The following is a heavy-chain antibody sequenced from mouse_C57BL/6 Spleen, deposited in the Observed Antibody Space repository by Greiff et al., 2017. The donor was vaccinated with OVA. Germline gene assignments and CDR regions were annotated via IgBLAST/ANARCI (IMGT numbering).Heavy chain of an antibody. J-gene: IGHJ4*01. V-gene: IGHV5-17*01. CDR2: ISSGSSTI. D-gene: IGHD2-13*01. CDR3: ARLGYYGAYAMDY. Sequence: EVMLVESGGGLVKPGGSLKLSCAASGFTFSDYGMHWVRQAPEKGLEWVAYISSGSSTIYYADTVKGRFTISRDNAKNTLFLQMTSLRSEDTAMYYCARLGYYGAYAMDYWGQGTSVTVSS. CDR1: GFTFSDYG.